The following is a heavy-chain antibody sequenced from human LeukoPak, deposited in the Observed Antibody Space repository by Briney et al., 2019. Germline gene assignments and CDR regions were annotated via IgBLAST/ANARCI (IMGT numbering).Heavy chain of an antibody. CDR3: ARDRWMDAFDI. CDR2: IYYSGST. Sequence: SETLSLTCTVSGVSISNTSYYWGWIRQPPGKGLEWIGSIYYSGSTYYKSSLKSRVTISVDTSKNQFSLKLSSVTAADTAVYSCARDRWMDAFDIWGQGTMVTVSS. J-gene: IGHJ3*02. V-gene: IGHV4-39*07. D-gene: IGHD2-2*03. CDR1: GVSISNTSYY.